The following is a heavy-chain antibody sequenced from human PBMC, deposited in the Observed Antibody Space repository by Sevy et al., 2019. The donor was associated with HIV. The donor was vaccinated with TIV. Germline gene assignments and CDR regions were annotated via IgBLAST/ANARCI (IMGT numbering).Heavy chain of an antibody. D-gene: IGHD6-19*01. J-gene: IGHJ3*02. V-gene: IGHV3-7*01. CDR1: GFTFSSYW. Sequence: GGSLRLSCAASGFTFSSYWMSWVRQAPGKGLEWVANIKQDGSEKYYVDSVKGRFTISRDNAKNSLYLQMNSLRAEDTAVYCCARVYQSSGWFFSDAFDIWGQGTMVTVSS. CDR3: ARVYQSSGWFFSDAFDI. CDR2: IKQDGSEK.